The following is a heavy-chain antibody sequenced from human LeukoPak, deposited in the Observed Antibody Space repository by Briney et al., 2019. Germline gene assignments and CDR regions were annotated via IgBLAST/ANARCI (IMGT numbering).Heavy chain of an antibody. V-gene: IGHV4-34*01. CDR1: GGSFSGYY. Sequence: SETLSLTCALYGGSFSGYYWSWIRQPPGKGREWIGEINHSGSTNYNPSLKSRVTISVDTSKKQFSLKLSSVTAADTAVYYCARGRGTMVRGLFDPWGQGTLVTVSS. CDR2: INHSGST. D-gene: IGHD3-10*01. J-gene: IGHJ5*02. CDR3: ARGRGTMVRGLFDP.